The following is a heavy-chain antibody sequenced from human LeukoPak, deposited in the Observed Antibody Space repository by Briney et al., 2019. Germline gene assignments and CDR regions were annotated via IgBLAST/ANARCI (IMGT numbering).Heavy chain of an antibody. CDR3: ARDPEGPLGAYFDY. Sequence: GGYLRLSCAASGFTFSDYYMSWIRQAPGKGLEWVSSISSGSSYIYYADSVKGRFTISRDNAKNSLYLQMNSLRAEDTAVYYCARDPEGPLGAYFDYWGQGTLVTVSS. J-gene: IGHJ4*02. D-gene: IGHD1-26*01. V-gene: IGHV3-11*06. CDR1: GFTFSDYY. CDR2: ISSGSSYI.